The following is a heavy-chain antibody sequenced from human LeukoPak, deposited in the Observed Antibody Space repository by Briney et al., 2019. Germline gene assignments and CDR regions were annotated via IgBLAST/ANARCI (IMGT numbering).Heavy chain of an antibody. Sequence: SVKVSCKASGGTFSSYAISWVRQAPGQGLEWMGGIIPIFGTANYAQKFQGRVTITADESTNTAYMELSSLRSEDTAVYYCAIGMVRGVILCYWGQGTLVTVSS. CDR2: IIPIFGTA. CDR1: GGTFSSYA. CDR3: AIGMVRGVILCY. J-gene: IGHJ4*02. D-gene: IGHD3-10*01. V-gene: IGHV1-69*13.